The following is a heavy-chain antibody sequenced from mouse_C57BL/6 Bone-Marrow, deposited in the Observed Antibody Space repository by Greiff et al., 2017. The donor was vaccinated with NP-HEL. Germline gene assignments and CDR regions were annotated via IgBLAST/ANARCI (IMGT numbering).Heavy chain of an antibody. Sequence: EVQLVESGGDLVKPGGSLKLSCAASGFTFSSYGMSWVRQTPDKRLEWVATISSGGSYTYYPDSVKGRFTISRDNAKNTLYLQMSSLKSEDTAMYYCARGGKGGYWGQGTTLTVSS. CDR3: ARGGKGGY. CDR2: ISSGGSYT. V-gene: IGHV5-6*01. CDR1: GFTFSSYG. D-gene: IGHD1-1*02. J-gene: IGHJ2*01.